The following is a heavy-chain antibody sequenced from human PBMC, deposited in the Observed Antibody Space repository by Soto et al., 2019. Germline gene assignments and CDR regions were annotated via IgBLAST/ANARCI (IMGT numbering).Heavy chain of an antibody. CDR3: ARDYSYACDY. CDR1: GFTFSSFA. V-gene: IGHV3-23*01. CDR2: ISSSGGTT. D-gene: IGHD3-16*01. Sequence: HPGGSLRLSCAVSGFTFSSFAMSWFRQAPGKGLEWVSVISSSGGTTYYADSVKGRFTISRDNSKNTLYLQMNSLRAEDTAVYYCARDYSYACDYWGQGTLVTVSS. J-gene: IGHJ4*02.